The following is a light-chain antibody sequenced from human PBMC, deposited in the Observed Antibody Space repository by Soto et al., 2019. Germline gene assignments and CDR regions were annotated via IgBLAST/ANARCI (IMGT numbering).Light chain of an antibody. CDR1: QSVNNDY. V-gene: IGKV3-20*01. J-gene: IGKJ1*01. CDR2: GAS. Sequence: EIVLTQSPGTLSLSPGERAALSCRASQSVNNDYLAWYHQKPGRAPRLVIYGASKRATGIPDRFSGSGSGTDVTLTISRLEPEDFAVYYCQQYGSSPWTFGQGTNGEIK. CDR3: QQYGSSPWT.